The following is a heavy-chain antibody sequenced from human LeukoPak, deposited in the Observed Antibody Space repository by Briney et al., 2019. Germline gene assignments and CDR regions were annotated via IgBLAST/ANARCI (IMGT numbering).Heavy chain of an antibody. Sequence: ASVKVSCKVSGYTLTELSMHWVRQVPGKGLEWMGGFDPEDGETIYAQKFQGRVTMTEDTSTDTAYMELSSLRSEDTAVYYCATVLLGYSDWFDPWGQGTLVTVSS. CDR2: FDPEDGET. CDR3: ATVLLGYSDWFDP. D-gene: IGHD3-10*02. CDR1: GYTLTELS. J-gene: IGHJ5*02. V-gene: IGHV1-24*01.